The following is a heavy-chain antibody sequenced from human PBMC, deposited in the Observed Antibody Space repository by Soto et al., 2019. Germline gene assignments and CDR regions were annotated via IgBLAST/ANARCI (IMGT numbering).Heavy chain of an antibody. V-gene: IGHV4-31*03. D-gene: IGHD2-2*01. CDR2: IYYSGST. J-gene: IGHJ4*02. CDR1: GGSISSGGYY. Sequence: PSETLSLTCTVSGGSISSGGYYWSWIRQHPGKGLEWIGYIYYSGSTYYNPSLKSRVTISVDTSKNQFSLKLSSVTAADTAVYYCARSPPSSTSPGDLGYFDYWGQGTLVTVSS. CDR3: ARSPPSSTSPGDLGYFDY.